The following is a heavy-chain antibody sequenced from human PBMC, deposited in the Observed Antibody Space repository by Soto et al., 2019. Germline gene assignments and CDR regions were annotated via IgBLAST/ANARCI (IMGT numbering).Heavy chain of an antibody. J-gene: IGHJ4*02. CDR3: ARTYDSNGYANEFDS. CDR1: GRSITSYY. Sequence: QVVLQESGPGLVKPSETLSLTCSVSGRSITSYYWSWVRQPPGKGLEWIGYIYDNGITSQNPSLKSRVTMSADTSQNQFYLKLTSVTGADTAVYYCARTYDSNGYANEFDSWGQVILVTVTS. V-gene: IGHV4-59*12. CDR2: IYDNGIT. D-gene: IGHD3-22*01.